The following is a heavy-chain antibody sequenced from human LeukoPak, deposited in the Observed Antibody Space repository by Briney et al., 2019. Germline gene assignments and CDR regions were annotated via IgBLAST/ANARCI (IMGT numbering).Heavy chain of an antibody. D-gene: IGHD2-21*01. Sequence: PSETLSLTCTVSGGSISSYYWSWIRQPPGKGLEWIGYIYYSGSTYYNPSLKSRVTISVDTSKNQFSLKLSSVTAADTAVYYCASSGGGDCLDYWGQGTLVTVSS. CDR2: IYYSGST. J-gene: IGHJ4*02. CDR1: GGSISSYY. CDR3: ASSGGGDCLDY. V-gene: IGHV4-59*06.